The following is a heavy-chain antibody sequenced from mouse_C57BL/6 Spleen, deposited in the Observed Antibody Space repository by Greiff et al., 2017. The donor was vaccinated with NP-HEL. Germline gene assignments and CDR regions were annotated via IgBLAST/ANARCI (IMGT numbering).Heavy chain of an antibody. CDR1: GYTFTEYT. CDR2: FYPGSGSI. CDR3: ARHEDRDYGSSLYAMDY. J-gene: IGHJ4*01. V-gene: IGHV1-62-2*01. D-gene: IGHD1-1*01. Sequence: QVQLKQSGAELVKPGASVKLSCTASGYTFTEYTIHWVKQRSGQGLEWIGWFYPGSGSIKYNEKFKDKATLTADKSSSTVYMELSRLTSEDSAVYFCARHEDRDYGSSLYAMDYWGQGTSVTVSS.